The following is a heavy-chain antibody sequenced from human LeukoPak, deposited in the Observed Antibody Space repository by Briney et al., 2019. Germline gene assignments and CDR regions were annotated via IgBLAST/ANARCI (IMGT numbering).Heavy chain of an antibody. CDR3: ARGRWELTLDDAFDI. Sequence: GGSLRLSCAASGFTFSSYGMHWVRQAPGKGLEWVAVISYDGSNKYYADSVKGRFTISRDNSKNTLYLQMNSLRAEDTAVYYCARGRWELTLDDAFDIWGQGTMVTVSS. J-gene: IGHJ3*02. CDR1: GFTFSSYG. CDR2: ISYDGSNK. V-gene: IGHV3-30*03. D-gene: IGHD1-26*01.